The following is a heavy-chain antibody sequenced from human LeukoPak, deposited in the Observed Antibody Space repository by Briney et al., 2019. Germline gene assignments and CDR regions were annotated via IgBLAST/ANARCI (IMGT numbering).Heavy chain of an antibody. D-gene: IGHD6-19*01. V-gene: IGHV1-18*01. Sequence: GASVKVSCKASGYTFTSYGISWVRQAPGQGLEWMGWISAYNGNTNYAQKLQGRVTMTIDTSTSTAYMELRSLRSDDTAVYYCARDPRQWLVPEEENWFDPWGQGTLVTVSS. CDR3: ARDPRQWLVPEEENWFDP. CDR2: ISAYNGNT. CDR1: GYTFTSYG. J-gene: IGHJ5*02.